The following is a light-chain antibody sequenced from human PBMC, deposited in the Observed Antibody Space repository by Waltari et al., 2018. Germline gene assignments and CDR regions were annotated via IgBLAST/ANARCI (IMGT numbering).Light chain of an antibody. CDR1: SSGVGTFKL. V-gene: IGLV2-23*03. CDR2: GGN. CDR3: CSYAGGSTFVV. Sequence: QSALTQPASVSGSPGQSITMSCTGASSGVGTFKLVSWYQQHPGKAPKLIVYGGNERPSGVSNRFSGSKSGNTASLTISGLQAEDEAYYYCCSYAGGSTFVVFGGGTKLTVL. J-gene: IGLJ2*01.